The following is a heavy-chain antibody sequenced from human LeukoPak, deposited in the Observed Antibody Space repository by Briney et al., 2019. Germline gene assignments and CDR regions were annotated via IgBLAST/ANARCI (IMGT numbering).Heavy chain of an antibody. V-gene: IGHV4-59*08. CDR3: ARKNSFDI. Sequence: SETLSLTCTVSGVSIDNYYWNWIRQPPGKGLEWIAYISDSGSTNYNPSLKSRVTISLDTSKNQFSLKLTSVTAADTAMYYCARKNSFDIWGRGTMVTVA. J-gene: IGHJ3*02. D-gene: IGHD2/OR15-2a*01. CDR1: GVSIDNYY. CDR2: ISDSGST.